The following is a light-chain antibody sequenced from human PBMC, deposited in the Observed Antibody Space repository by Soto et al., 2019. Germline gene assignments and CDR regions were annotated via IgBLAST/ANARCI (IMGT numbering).Light chain of an antibody. CDR2: GVS. J-gene: IGKJ5*01. CDR3: QQYSNWPPIT. V-gene: IGKV3-15*01. CDR1: QRLSSN. Sequence: IVVTQSPATLSVSPGERATLSCRASQRLSSNLAWYQQKPGQAPRLLIYGVSTRATGVPARFSGSGSGTEFTLTISSLQSEDFAVYYCQQYSNWPPITFGQGTRLEI.